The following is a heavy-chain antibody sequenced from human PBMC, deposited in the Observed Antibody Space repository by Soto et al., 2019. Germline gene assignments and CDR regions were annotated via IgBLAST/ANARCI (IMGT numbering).Heavy chain of an antibody. J-gene: IGHJ4*02. Sequence: EVQLVESGGGLIQPGGSLRLSCAASGFTVSSNYMSWVRQAPGKGLEWVSVIYSGGSTYYADSVKGRFTISRDNSKNTLYLLMNSLRAEDTAVYYCARIILVHNYFDYWGQGTLVTVSS. CDR1: GFTVSSNY. D-gene: IGHD2-21*01. CDR3: ARIILVHNYFDY. CDR2: IYSGGST. V-gene: IGHV3-53*01.